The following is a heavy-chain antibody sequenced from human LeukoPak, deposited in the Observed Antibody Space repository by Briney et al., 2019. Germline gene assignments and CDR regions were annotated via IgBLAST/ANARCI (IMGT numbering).Heavy chain of an antibody. D-gene: IGHD2-21*02. CDR3: SRLNCGGDCKTDY. CDR2: ISGSGGST. V-gene: IGHV3-23*01. J-gene: IGHJ4*02. Sequence: GGSLRLSCAASGFTFSSYAMSWVCQAPGKGLEWVSAISGSGGSTYYADSVKGRFTISRDDSKNTAYLQMNSLKTEDTAVYYCSRLNCGGDCKTDYWGQGTLVTVSS. CDR1: GFTFSSYA.